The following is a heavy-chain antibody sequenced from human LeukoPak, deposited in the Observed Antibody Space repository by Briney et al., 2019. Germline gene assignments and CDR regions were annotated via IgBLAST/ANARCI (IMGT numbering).Heavy chain of an antibody. CDR3: AKEPPGGWSIDL. CDR1: GFAIRSFA. V-gene: IGHV3-30*02. J-gene: IGHJ2*01. CDR2: VGLDENDR. D-gene: IGHD3-16*01. Sequence: GGSLRLSCAVSGFAIRSFAMHWVRQAPGRGLEWVAFVGLDENDRQYADSVKGRFTISRDNSRNTLSLYMNSLRADDTAVYFCAKEPPGGWSIDLCGRGTLVIVSS.